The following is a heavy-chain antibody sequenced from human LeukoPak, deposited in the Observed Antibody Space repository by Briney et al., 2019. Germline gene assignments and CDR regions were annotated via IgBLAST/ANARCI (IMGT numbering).Heavy chain of an antibody. CDR3: ARGGHSSGWHNWFDP. J-gene: IGHJ5*02. V-gene: IGHV1-24*01. CDR2: FDPEDGET. CDR1: GYTLTELS. Sequence: ASVKVSCKVSGYTLTELSMHWVRQAPGKGLEWMGGFDPEDGETIYAQKFQGRVTMTEDTSTDTAYMELSSLRSEDTAVYYCARGGHSSGWHNWFDPWGQGTLVTVSS. D-gene: IGHD6-19*01.